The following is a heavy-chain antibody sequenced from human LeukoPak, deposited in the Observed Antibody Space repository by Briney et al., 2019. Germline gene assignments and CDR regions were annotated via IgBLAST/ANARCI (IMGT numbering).Heavy chain of an antibody. D-gene: IGHD6-19*01. V-gene: IGHV3-30*02. CDR3: AKRVAGAGTAAVVDY. CDR1: GFTFSSYG. J-gene: IGHJ4*02. Sequence: GGSLRLSCAASGFTFSSYGMHWVRQAPGKGLEWVAFIRYDGSNKYYADSVKGRFPISRDNSKTTLYLQMNSLRAEDTAVYYCAKRVAGAGTAAVVDYWGQGTLVTVSS. CDR2: IRYDGSNK.